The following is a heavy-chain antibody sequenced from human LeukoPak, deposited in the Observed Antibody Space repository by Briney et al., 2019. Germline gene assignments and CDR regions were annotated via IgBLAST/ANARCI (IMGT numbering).Heavy chain of an antibody. CDR3: TREDNWYFDL. V-gene: IGHV3-11*05. J-gene: IGHJ2*01. Sequence: GGSLRLSCTASGFTFSDYYMTWIRQAPGKGLEWLSYVSTDSTYTNYADSVKGRFTISRDNAKSSLYLQLNSLTAEDTAVYYCTREDNWYFDLWGRGTLVTVSS. CDR1: GFTFSDYY. CDR2: VSTDSTYT.